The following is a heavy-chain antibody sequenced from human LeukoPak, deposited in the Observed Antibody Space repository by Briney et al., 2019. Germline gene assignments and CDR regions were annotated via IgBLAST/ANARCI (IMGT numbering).Heavy chain of an antibody. CDR3: ARGRGLWFGVSGYMDV. CDR1: GYTFSSYG. Sequence: ASVKVSCKASGYTFSSYGITWVRQAPGQGLEWMGWINPNSGGTNYAQKFQGRVTMTRDTSISTAYMELSRLRSDDTAVYYCARGRGLWFGVSGYMDVWGKGTTVTVSS. CDR2: INPNSGGT. D-gene: IGHD3-10*01. J-gene: IGHJ6*03. V-gene: IGHV1-2*02.